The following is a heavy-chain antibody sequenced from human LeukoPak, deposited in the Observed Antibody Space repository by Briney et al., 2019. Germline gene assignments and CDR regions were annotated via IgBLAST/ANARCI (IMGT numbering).Heavy chain of an antibody. J-gene: IGHJ5*02. Sequence: SETLSLTCTVSGGSISSYYWNWLRQPPGKGLEWIGYIYYSGSTNYNPSLKSQVTISVDTSKNQFSLKLSSVTAADTALYYCARGSRGGYNWFDPWGQGTLVIVSS. D-gene: IGHD3-16*01. CDR3: ARGSRGGYNWFDP. CDR2: IYYSGST. V-gene: IGHV4-59*01. CDR1: GGSISSYY.